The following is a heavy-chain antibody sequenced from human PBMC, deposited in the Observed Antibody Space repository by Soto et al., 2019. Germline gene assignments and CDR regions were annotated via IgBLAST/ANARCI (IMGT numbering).Heavy chain of an antibody. CDR3: ARDNGIAGSFDP. D-gene: IGHD6-13*01. J-gene: IGHJ5*02. CDR2: ISISSRTI. CDR1: GFTFRSYS. V-gene: IGHV3-48*02. Sequence: EMQLVESGGGLVQPGGSLRLSCAASGFTFRSYSMNWVRQAPGKGLEWVSYISISSRTIYYVDSVKGRFTISRDDAKNSLYLQMNSLRDEDTSVYYCARDNGIAGSFDPWGQGTLVTVSS.